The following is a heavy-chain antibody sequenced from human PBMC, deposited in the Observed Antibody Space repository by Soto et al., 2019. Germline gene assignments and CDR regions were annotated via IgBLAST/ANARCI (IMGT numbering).Heavy chain of an antibody. CDR3: AKDYYDSSGYLTSFDY. CDR1: GFTFSSYA. CDR2: ISGSGGST. D-gene: IGHD3-22*01. Sequence: GGSLRLSCAASGFTFSSYAMSWVRQAPGKGLEWVSAISGSGGSTYYADSVKGRFTISRDNSKNTLYLQMNSLRAEDTAVYYCAKDYYDSSGYLTSFDYWGQGTLVTVSS. J-gene: IGHJ4*02. V-gene: IGHV3-23*01.